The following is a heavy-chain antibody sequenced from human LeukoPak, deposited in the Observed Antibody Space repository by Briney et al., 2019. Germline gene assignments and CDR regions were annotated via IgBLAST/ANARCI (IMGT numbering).Heavy chain of an antibody. CDR2: IYLGDSNT. V-gene: IGHV5-51*01. CDR3: AREGGYSFAFDY. J-gene: IGHJ4*02. D-gene: IGHD5-18*01. CDR1: GYSFTSYW. Sequence: GESLKISCEGSGYSFTSYWIGWVRQMPGKGLEWMGIIYLGDSNTGYSPSFQGQVTISADKSISTAYLQWSSVKASDTAMYYCAREGGYSFAFDYWGQGTLVTVSS.